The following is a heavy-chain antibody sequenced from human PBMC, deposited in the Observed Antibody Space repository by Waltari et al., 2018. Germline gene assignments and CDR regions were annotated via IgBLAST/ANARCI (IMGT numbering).Heavy chain of an antibody. CDR2: VDPEDGET. CDR3: ARGTPGDY. CDR1: GYTFTDYY. J-gene: IGHJ4*02. V-gene: IGHV1-69-2*01. Sequence: EVQLVQSGAEVKKPGATVKISCKVSGYTFTDYYMHWVQQAPGKGLEWMGLVDPEDGETIYAEKFQGRVITADTSTDTAYMELSSLRSEDTAGYYCARGTPGDYWGQGTLVTVSS. D-gene: IGHD3-16*01.